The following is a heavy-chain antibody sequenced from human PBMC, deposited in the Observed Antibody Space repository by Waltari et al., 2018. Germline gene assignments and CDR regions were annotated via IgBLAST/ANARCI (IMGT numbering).Heavy chain of an antibody. CDR2: INRDGSST. V-gene: IGHV3-74*01. CDR1: GFTFSSYW. J-gene: IGHJ4*02. Sequence: EVQLVESGGGLVQPGGSLRLSCAASGFTFSSYWMHWVRQAPGKGLVWVSRINRDGSSTSDADSVKGRFTISRDNAKNTLYLQMNSLRAEDTAVYYCASSQGGKQQLVREVDYWGQGTLVTVSS. D-gene: IGHD6-13*01. CDR3: ASSQGGKQQLVREVDY.